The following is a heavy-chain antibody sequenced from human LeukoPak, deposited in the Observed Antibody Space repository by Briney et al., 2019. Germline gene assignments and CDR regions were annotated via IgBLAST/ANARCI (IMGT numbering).Heavy chain of an antibody. J-gene: IGHJ4*02. CDR3: ARRDYARDY. Sequence: SETLSLTCTVSRGSISSSSYYWGWIRQPPGKGLEWIGSIYYSGSTYYNPSLKSRVTISVDTSKNQFSLKLSSVTAADTAVYYCARRDYARDYWGQGTLVTVSS. D-gene: IGHD4-17*01. CDR1: RGSISSSSYY. CDR2: IYYSGST. V-gene: IGHV4-39*01.